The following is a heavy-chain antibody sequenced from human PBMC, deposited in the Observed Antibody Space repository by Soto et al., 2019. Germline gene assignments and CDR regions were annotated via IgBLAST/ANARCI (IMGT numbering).Heavy chain of an antibody. D-gene: IGHD6-13*01. CDR3: ARAAAYFYHYYYAMDV. J-gene: IGHJ6*02. Sequence: QVQLVESGGGVVQPGKSLRLSCAASRFTFSSYAMDWVRQARGKGLEWVAVISHDGSEKYYGDSVKGRFTISRDNPKNTVYLQMNSLRPEDTAVYYCARAAAYFYHYYYAMDVWGQGTAVTVSS. CDR1: RFTFSSYA. CDR2: ISHDGSEK. V-gene: IGHV3-30-3*01.